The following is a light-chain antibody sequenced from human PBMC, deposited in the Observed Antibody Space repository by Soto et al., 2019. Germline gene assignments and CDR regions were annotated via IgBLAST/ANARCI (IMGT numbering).Light chain of an antibody. J-gene: IGLJ2*01. V-gene: IGLV2-14*01. CDR2: DVN. Sequence: QSALTQPASVSGSPGQSITISCTGTSSDVGGSNYVSWYQQHPGKAPKLMIYDVNNRPSGISNRFSGSKSGITASLTISGLQAEDEADYYCSSYRSGSTLVFAGGTKLTVL. CDR1: SSDVGGSNY. CDR3: SSYRSGSTLV.